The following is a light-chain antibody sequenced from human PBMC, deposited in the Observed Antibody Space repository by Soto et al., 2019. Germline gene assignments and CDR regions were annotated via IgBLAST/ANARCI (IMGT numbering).Light chain of an antibody. J-gene: IGLJ2*01. CDR3: CSYAGSSTFDVV. Sequence: QSALTQPASVSGSPGQSITISCTGTSSDVGSYNLVSWYQQHPGKAPKLMIYEGSNGPSGVSNRFSGSKSGNTASLTISGLQAEYEADYYCCSYAGSSTFDVVFGGGTKLTVL. CDR2: EGS. V-gene: IGLV2-23*03. CDR1: SSDVGSYNL.